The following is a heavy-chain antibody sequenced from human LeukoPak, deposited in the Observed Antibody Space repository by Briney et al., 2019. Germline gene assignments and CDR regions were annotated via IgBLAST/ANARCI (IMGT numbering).Heavy chain of an antibody. V-gene: IGHV5-51*01. J-gene: IGHJ5*02. CDR3: ARQSVVAATSGNWFDP. D-gene: IGHD2-15*01. CDR2: IYPGDSDT. Sequence: GESLKISCKVSGYSFTSYWIAWVRQMPGKGLEWMGIIYPGDSDTRYSPSFQGQVTISADKSISTAYLQWSSLKASDTAIYYCARQSVVAATSGNWFDPWGQGTLVTVSS. CDR1: GYSFTSYW.